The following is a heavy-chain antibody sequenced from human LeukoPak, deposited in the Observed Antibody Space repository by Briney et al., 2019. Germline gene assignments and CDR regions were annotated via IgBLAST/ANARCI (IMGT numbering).Heavy chain of an antibody. V-gene: IGHV5-51*01. D-gene: IGHD2-2*01. CDR1: GYNFTSYW. CDR2: IYPGDSDY. CDR3: ASPPIRECSSSSCPLSY. Sequence: GESLKIFCRGSGYNFTSYWSAWVRQMPGKGVEGMGIIYPGDSDYIYSPAYQGQVTISVDESVSAAYLQWRSLKASDTAMYYGASPPIRECSSSSCPLSYWGQGTLVTVSS. J-gene: IGHJ4*02.